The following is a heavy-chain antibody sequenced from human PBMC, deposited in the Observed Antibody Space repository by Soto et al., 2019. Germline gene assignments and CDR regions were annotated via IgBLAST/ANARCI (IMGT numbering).Heavy chain of an antibody. CDR2: IYYSGGT. J-gene: IGHJ4*02. V-gene: IGHV4-59*01. D-gene: IGHD6-19*01. Sequence: SETLSLTCTVSGASMTSYYWTWIRQPPGKGLEWIGYIYYSGGTNYNPSLKSRVTISLDTSKNHFSLKLNSVTTADTAVYFCARDAYTSGFYFFDFWGQGTLVTVSS. CDR1: GASMTSYY. CDR3: ARDAYTSGFYFFDF.